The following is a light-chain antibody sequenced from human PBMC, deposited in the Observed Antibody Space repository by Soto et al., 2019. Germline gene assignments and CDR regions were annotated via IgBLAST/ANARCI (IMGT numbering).Light chain of an antibody. CDR2: AAS. J-gene: IGKJ5*01. CDR1: QTISSW. Sequence: DIQMTQSPSTLSASVVDRFTITFLASQTISSWLAWYQQKPGKAPKLLIYAASTLQSGVPSRFSGSGSGTDFTLTISCLQSEDFATYYCQQYYSYPITFGQGTRLEIK. V-gene: IGKV1-5*01. CDR3: QQYYSYPIT.